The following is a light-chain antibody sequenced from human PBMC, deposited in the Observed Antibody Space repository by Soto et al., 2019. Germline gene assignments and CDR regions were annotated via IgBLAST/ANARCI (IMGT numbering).Light chain of an antibody. CDR1: QTISTY. CDR2: AAS. Sequence: DIQMTQSPSSLSASVGDRVTITCRASQTISTYLHWYQQKPGKAPKLLIYAASSLQSGVPSRFSGSESGTDFALTISSLQPEDFATYYCQQGYKTPYTFGQGTKLEI. V-gene: IGKV1-39*01. J-gene: IGKJ2*01. CDR3: QQGYKTPYT.